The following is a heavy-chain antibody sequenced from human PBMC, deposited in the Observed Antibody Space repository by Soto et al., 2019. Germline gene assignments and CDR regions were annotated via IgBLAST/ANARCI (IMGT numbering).Heavy chain of an antibody. J-gene: IGHJ4*02. D-gene: IGHD2-15*01. CDR1: GFTFSSYS. V-gene: IGHV3-21*01. Sequence: AGGSLRLSCAGSGFTFSSYSMNWVRQAPGKGLEWVSSISSSSSYIYYADSVKGRFTISRDNAKNSLYLQMNSLRAEDTAVYYCAREYHSAYYLAYWGQGTLVTVSS. CDR2: ISSSSSYI. CDR3: AREYHSAYYLAY.